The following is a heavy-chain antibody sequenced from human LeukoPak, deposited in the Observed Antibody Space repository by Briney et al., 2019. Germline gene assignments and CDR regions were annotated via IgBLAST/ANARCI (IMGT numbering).Heavy chain of an antibody. J-gene: IGHJ6*03. CDR2: IYSGGST. CDR3: ARVKFGGDDSSGYYYYYYYMDV. V-gene: IGHV3-53*01. Sequence: PGGSLRLSCAASGFTVSSNYMSWVRQAPGKGLEWVSVIYSGGSTYYADPVKGRFTISRDNSKNTLYLQMNSLRAEDTAVYYCARVKFGGDDSSGYYYYYYYMDVWGKGTTVTVSS. CDR1: GFTVSSNY. D-gene: IGHD3-22*01.